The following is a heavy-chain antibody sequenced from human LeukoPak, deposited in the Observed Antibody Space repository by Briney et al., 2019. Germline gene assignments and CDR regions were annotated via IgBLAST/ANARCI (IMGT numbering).Heavy chain of an antibody. Sequence: GGSLRLSCAVSGITLSNYGMSWVRQAPGKGLEWVAGISDTGGSTNYADSVKGRFTISRDNPKNTLYLQMNSLRAEDTAVSFCAKRGVVIRVILVGFHKQAYYFDSWGQGALVTVSS. CDR2: ISDTGGST. J-gene: IGHJ4*02. CDR3: AKRGVVIRVILVGFHKQAYYFDS. D-gene: IGHD3-22*01. V-gene: IGHV3-23*01. CDR1: GITLSNYG.